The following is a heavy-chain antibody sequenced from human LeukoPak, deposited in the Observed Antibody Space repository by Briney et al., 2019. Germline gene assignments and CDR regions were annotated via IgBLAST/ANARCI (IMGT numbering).Heavy chain of an antibody. CDR1: GFTFSDSA. Sequence: GESLKLSCAASGFTFSDSAMHWVRQASGKGLEGVGRIRSKANSYATAYGASVKGRFTISRDESKNTAHLQMNSLKTEDTAVYFCTRRAGGCSSSSCYDYWGQGILVTVSS. CDR3: TRRAGGCSSSSCYDY. J-gene: IGHJ4*02. CDR2: IRSKANSYAT. D-gene: IGHD2-2*01. V-gene: IGHV3-73*01.